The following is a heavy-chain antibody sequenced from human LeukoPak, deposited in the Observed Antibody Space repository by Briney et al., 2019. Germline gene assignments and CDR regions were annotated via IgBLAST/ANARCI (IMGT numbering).Heavy chain of an antibody. J-gene: IGHJ5*02. V-gene: IGHV4-39*01. Sequence: SETLSLTCTVSGGSISSSSYYWGWIRQPPGKGLEWIGSIYYSGSTYYNPSLKSRVTISVDTSKNQFSLKLSSVTAADTAVYYCARGSWELLGWFDPWGQGTLVTVSS. CDR2: IYYSGST. CDR1: GGSISSSSYY. CDR3: ARGSWELLGWFDP. D-gene: IGHD1-26*01.